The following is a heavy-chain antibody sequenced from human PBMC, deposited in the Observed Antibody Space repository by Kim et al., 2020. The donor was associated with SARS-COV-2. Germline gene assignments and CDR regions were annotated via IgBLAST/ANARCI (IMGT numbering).Heavy chain of an antibody. Sequence: GGSLRLSCAASGFTFSDHYMDWVRQAPGKGLEWVGRIRNKANTYTTEYAASVKGRFTISRDDSKNSLYLQMNSLKTEDTDVYYCARGAFDIWGQGTKVTVSS. CDR1: GFTFSDHY. J-gene: IGHJ3*02. CDR2: IRNKANTYTT. CDR3: ARGAFDI. V-gene: IGHV3-72*01.